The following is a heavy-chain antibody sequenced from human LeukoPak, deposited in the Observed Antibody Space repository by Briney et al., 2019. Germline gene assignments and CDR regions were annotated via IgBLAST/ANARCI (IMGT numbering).Heavy chain of an antibody. V-gene: IGHV3-30*18. CDR3: AKGQGQYSPLRNYGMDV. Sequence: GGSLRLSCAASGFTFSSYGMNCVRQAPGKGMEWVAAIAYDTSNQYYAESVKGRFTISRDNSKNTLYLLMNSLRPEDTAVYYCAKGQGQYSPLRNYGMDVWGQGTTVTVSS. CDR1: GFTFSSYG. J-gene: IGHJ6*02. CDR2: IAYDTSNQ. D-gene: IGHD2-21*01.